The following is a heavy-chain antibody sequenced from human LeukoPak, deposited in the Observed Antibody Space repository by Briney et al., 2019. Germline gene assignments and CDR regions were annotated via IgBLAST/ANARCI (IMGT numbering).Heavy chain of an antibody. J-gene: IGHJ5*02. CDR2: INWNSGSI. V-gene: IGHV3-9*01. CDR1: GFTFDDYA. Sequence: GGSLRLSCAASGFTFDDYAMHWVRQAPGKGLEWVSGINWNSGSIGYADSVKGRFTISRDNAKNSLYLQMNSLRAEDTALYYCAKAARMGVFSGGGDNWFDPWGQGTLVTVSS. D-gene: IGHD2-15*01. CDR3: AKAARMGVFSGGGDNWFDP.